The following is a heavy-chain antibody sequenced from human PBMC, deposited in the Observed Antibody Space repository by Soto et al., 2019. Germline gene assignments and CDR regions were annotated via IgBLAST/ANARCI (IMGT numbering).Heavy chain of an antibody. J-gene: IGHJ4*02. Sequence: SETLSLTCTVSGGSISSSSYYWGWIRQPPGKGLEWIGSIYYSGSTYYNPSLKSRVTISVDTSKNQFSLKLSSVTAADTAVYYCARRDRATTPKRYFDYWGQGTLVTVSS. D-gene: IGHD1-26*01. CDR1: GGSISSSSYY. CDR2: IYYSGST. CDR3: ARRDRATTPKRYFDY. V-gene: IGHV4-39*01.